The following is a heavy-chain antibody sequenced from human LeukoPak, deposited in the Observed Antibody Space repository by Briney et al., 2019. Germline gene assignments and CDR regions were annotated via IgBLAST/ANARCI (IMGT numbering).Heavy chain of an antibody. Sequence: ASVKVSCKASGYTFTGYFIHWVRQAPGRGLEWMGWDNPNTGGTNYAQRLQGRVTMTRDTSISTAYLELSSLRSDDTAVYYCATGDGNAYGYASFDYWGQGTLVSVSS. D-gene: IGHD5-18*01. CDR3: ATGDGNAYGYASFDY. CDR2: DNPNTGGT. V-gene: IGHV1-2*02. CDR1: GYTFTGYF. J-gene: IGHJ4*02.